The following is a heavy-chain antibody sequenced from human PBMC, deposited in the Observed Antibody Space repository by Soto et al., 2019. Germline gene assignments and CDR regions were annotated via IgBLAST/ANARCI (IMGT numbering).Heavy chain of an antibody. CDR2: ISYDGSNK. Sequence: QVQLVESGGGVVQPGRSLRLSCAASGFTFSSYGMHWVRQAPGKGLEWVAVISYDGSNKYYADSVKGRFTISRDNSKNTLYLQMNSLRAEDTAVYYCAKGGRLWQFGAEYFQHWGQGTLVTVSS. CDR1: GFTFSSYG. D-gene: IGHD3-10*01. J-gene: IGHJ1*01. V-gene: IGHV3-30*18. CDR3: AKGGRLWQFGAEYFQH.